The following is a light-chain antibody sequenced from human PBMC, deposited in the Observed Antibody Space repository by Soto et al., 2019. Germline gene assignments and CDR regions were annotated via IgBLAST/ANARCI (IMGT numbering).Light chain of an antibody. Sequence: EIVLTQSPGTLSLSPGERATLSCRASQSVSSSYLAWYQQKPGQAHRLLIYGASSRATAIPDRFSGSGSGTDFPLTISRLEPEDFAVYYCQQYGSSPYTFGQGTKLEIK. V-gene: IGKV3-20*01. CDR1: QSVSSSY. CDR2: GAS. CDR3: QQYGSSPYT. J-gene: IGKJ2*01.